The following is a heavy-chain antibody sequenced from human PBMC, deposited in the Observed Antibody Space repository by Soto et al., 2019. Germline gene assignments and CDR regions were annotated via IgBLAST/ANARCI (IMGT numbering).Heavy chain of an antibody. D-gene: IGHD6-19*01. CDR3: EKVSNKWAVAQRGYFDY. J-gene: IGHJ4*02. CDR1: GFTFSNYA. CDR2: ISATGST. V-gene: IGHV3-23*01. Sequence: EVQVLDSGGGLVQPGGSQRLSCEASGFTFSNYAMSWVRQAPGKGLEWVSTISATGSTLYADSVKGRFTISRDNSKNTVYLQMNFLRAEDTAVYYCEKVSNKWAVAQRGYFDYWGQGTLVTVSS.